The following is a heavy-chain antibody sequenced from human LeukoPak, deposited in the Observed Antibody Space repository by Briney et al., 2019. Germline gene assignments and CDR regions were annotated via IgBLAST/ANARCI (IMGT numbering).Heavy chain of an antibody. Sequence: SETLSLTCTVSGGSISSSSYYWGWIRQPPGKGLEWIGSIYYSGSTYYNPSLKSRVTISVDTSMNQFSLKLSFVTTADTAVYYCARALGYCSGGSCTRGYNWFDPWGQGTLVTVPS. J-gene: IGHJ5*02. V-gene: IGHV4-39*01. CDR2: IYYSGST. CDR3: ARALGYCSGGSCTRGYNWFDP. D-gene: IGHD2-15*01. CDR1: GGSISSSSYY.